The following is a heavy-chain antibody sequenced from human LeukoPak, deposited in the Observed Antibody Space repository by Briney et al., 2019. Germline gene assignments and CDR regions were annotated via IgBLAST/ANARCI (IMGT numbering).Heavy chain of an antibody. Sequence: GGSLRLSCAASGFTFSSYWMSWARQAPGKGLEWVANIKQDGSEKYYVDSVKGRFTISRDNAKNSLYLQMNSLRAEDTAVYYCANSDYGDYYYYYYGMDVWGQGTTVTVSS. CDR1: GFTFSSYW. V-gene: IGHV3-7*03. D-gene: IGHD4-17*01. CDR3: ANSDYGDYYYYYYGMDV. CDR2: IKQDGSEK. J-gene: IGHJ6*02.